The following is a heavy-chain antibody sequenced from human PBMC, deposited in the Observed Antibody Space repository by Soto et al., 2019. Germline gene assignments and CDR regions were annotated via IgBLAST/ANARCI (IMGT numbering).Heavy chain of an antibody. V-gene: IGHV3-30*18. Sequence: GGSLRLSCAASGFTFSSYGMHWVRQAPGKGLEWVAVISYDGSNKYYADSVKGRFTISRDNSKNTLYLQMNSLRAEDTAVYYCAKVSCTNGVCYTGDFDYWGQGTLVTVSS. CDR3: AKVSCTNGVCYTGDFDY. D-gene: IGHD2-8*01. CDR1: GFTFSSYG. CDR2: ISYDGSNK. J-gene: IGHJ4*02.